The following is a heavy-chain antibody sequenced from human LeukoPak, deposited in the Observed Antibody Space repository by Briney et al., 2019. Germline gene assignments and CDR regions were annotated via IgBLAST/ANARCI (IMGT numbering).Heavy chain of an antibody. V-gene: IGHV1-18*01. CDR3: VRDPTTTVTSHNWFDP. CDR1: GYTFTSYG. D-gene: IGHD4-17*01. Sequence: ASVKVSCKASGYTFTSYGISWVRQAPGQGLEWMGWISAYNGNTNYAQKLQGRVTMTTDTSTSTAYMELRSLRSDDTAVYYCVRDPTTTVTSHNWFDPRGQGTLVTVSS. J-gene: IGHJ5*02. CDR2: ISAYNGNT.